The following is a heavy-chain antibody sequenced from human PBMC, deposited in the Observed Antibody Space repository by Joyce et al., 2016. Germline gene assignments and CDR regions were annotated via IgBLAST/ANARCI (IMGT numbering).Heavy chain of an antibody. V-gene: IGHV4-34*01. CDR2: INHSGST. Sequence: QVQLQQWGAGLLKPSETLSLTCAVYGGSFSGYYWSWIRQPPGKGLEWIGEINHSGSTNYNPSIKSRVTISVDTSKNQFSRKLSSGTAADTAVYYCARGPRSNWGLVWFDPWGQGTLVTVSS. J-gene: IGHJ5*02. CDR3: ARGPRSNWGLVWFDP. CDR1: GGSFSGYY. D-gene: IGHD7-27*01.